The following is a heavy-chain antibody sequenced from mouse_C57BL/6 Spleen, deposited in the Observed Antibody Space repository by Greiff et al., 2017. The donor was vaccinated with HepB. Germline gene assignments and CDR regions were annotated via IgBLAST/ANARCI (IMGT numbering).Heavy chain of an antibody. CDR1: GYTFTDYY. CDR3: ARRAGLGGVYYAMDY. V-gene: IGHV1-26*01. CDR2: INPNNGGT. Sequence: EVQLQQSGPELVKPGASVKISCKASGYTFTDYYMNWVKQSHGKSLEWIGDINPNNGGTSYNQKFKGKATLTVDKSSSTAYMELRSLTSEDSAVYYCARRAGLGGVYYAMDYWGQGTSVTVSS. J-gene: IGHJ4*01. D-gene: IGHD4-1*01.